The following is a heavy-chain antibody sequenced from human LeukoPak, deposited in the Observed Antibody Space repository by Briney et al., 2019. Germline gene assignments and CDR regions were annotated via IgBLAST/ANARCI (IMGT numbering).Heavy chain of an antibody. J-gene: IGHJ4*02. Sequence: PGVSLRLSCTASGFTLDDFALHWVRHGPGKGLEGVSLISGNGASIDYAYSVRGRFIISRVNAKTSLYLQMNSLRAEDSAVFYCAKDFTAGHAGFDYWGQGNLVTVSS. V-gene: IGHV3-9*01. CDR1: GFTLDDFA. CDR2: ISGNGASI. CDR3: AKDFTAGHAGFDY. D-gene: IGHD2-21*02.